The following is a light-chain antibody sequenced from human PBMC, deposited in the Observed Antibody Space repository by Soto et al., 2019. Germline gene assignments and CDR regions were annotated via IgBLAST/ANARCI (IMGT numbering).Light chain of an antibody. V-gene: IGKV1D-12*01. CDR2: SAS. CDR3: QQANRLPIT. Sequence: DIQMTQSPSSVSASVGDRVAITCRAIQDIGTWLAWYQQKPGKAPNLLIYSASSLQTGVPSRFSGSGSGTDFTLTISSLQPEDFATYYCQQANRLPITFGRGTRLDIK. CDR1: QDIGTW. J-gene: IGKJ5*01.